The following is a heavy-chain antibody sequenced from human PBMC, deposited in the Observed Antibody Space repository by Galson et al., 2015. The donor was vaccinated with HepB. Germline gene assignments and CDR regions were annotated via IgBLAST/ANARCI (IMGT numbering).Heavy chain of an antibody. CDR3: AKDRRLSGVVIYFDY. CDR2: ISGSGGST. J-gene: IGHJ4*02. Sequence: SLRLSCAASGFTFSSYAMSWVRQAPGKGLEWVSAISGSGGSTYYADSVKGRFTISRDNSKNTLYLQMNSLRAEDTAVYYCAKDRRLSGVVIYFDYWGQGTLVTVSS. D-gene: IGHD3-3*01. V-gene: IGHV3-23*01. CDR1: GFTFSSYA.